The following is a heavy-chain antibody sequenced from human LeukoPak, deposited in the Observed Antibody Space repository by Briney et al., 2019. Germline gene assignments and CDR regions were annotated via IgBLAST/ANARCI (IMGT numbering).Heavy chain of an antibody. CDR1: GFTFSTYT. CDR2: ISRDSSAI. J-gene: IGHJ5*02. D-gene: IGHD5-18*01. Sequence: QPGGSLRLSCAAFGFTFSTYTMSWIRQAPGKGLEWVSYISRDSSAIYYADSVKGRFTISRDNAKNSLYLQMNSLTDEDTAVYYCARGIQYNWFDPWGQGTLVTVSS. CDR3: ARGIQYNWFDP. V-gene: IGHV3-48*02.